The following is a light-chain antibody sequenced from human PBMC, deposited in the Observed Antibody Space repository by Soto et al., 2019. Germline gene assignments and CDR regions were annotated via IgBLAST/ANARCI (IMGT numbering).Light chain of an antibody. V-gene: IGKV3D-11*01. CDR1: QGIGDT. Sequence: EVLMRQSPATLTVSPGEGATLSCRASQGIGDTLAWYQHKPGQTPRLLIYDAYNRATGIPPRFSGSGSGTDFTLTISSLEPEDSEVYYCQQRHMWPITFGQGTRLEIK. J-gene: IGKJ5*01. CDR2: DAY. CDR3: QQRHMWPIT.